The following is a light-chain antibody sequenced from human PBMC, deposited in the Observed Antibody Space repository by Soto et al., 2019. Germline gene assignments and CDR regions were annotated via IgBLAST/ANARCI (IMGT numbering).Light chain of an antibody. CDR2: GAS. J-gene: IGKJ4*01. CDR3: QQYNKSPLT. Sequence: EIVMTQSPDTLSVSPGERATLSCRASQSVAGNLAWYQQNPGQAPRLLIYGASTRATGIPTRFSGGGSGTEFTLTISSLQYEDVVIYYFQQYNKSPLTFGGGTKVEIK. V-gene: IGKV3-15*01. CDR1: QSVAGN.